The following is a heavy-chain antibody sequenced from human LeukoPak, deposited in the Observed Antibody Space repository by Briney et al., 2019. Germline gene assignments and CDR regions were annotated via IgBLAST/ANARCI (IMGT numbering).Heavy chain of an antibody. V-gene: IGHV4-39*07. Sequence: PSETLSLTCTVSGGSVTSSPYYWGWIRQPPEKGLEWIGSIYYSGSTYYNPSLKSRVTISVDTSKNQFSLKLSSVTAADTAVYYCARGPSSSGWYVFRYFDYWGQGPLVTVSS. CDR2: IYYSGST. D-gene: IGHD6-19*01. CDR3: ARGPSSSGWYVFRYFDY. CDR1: GGSVTSSPYY. J-gene: IGHJ4*02.